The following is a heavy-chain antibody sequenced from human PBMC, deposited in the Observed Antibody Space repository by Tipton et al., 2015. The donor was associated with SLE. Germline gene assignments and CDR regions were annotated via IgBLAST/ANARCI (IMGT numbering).Heavy chain of an antibody. CDR3: AREYCSGGSCYPVDAFDI. V-gene: IGHV4-34*01. CDR1: GGSFSGYY. CDR2: INHSGST. Sequence: TLSLTCAVYGGSFSGYYWSWIRQPPGKGLEWIGEINHSGSTNCNPSLKSRVTISLDTSKNQFSLKLSSVTAADTAVYYCAREYCSGGSCYPVDAFDIWGQGTKVTVSS. D-gene: IGHD2-15*01. J-gene: IGHJ3*02.